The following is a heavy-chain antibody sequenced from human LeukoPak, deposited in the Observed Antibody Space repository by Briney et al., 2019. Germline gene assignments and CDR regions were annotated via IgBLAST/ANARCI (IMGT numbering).Heavy chain of an antibody. CDR3: TIDTSAERGQQLAN. CDR1: GFTFSNAW. CDR2: VNQVGNEK. V-gene: IGHV3-7*01. Sequence: GGSLRLSCAASGFTFSNAWMSWVRQSPGKGLEWVANVNQVGNEKYYVDSVKGRFAISKDNAKKSLYLQMNSLRADDTAVYYCTIDTSAERGQQLANWGQGTLVSVSS. D-gene: IGHD6-13*01. J-gene: IGHJ4*02.